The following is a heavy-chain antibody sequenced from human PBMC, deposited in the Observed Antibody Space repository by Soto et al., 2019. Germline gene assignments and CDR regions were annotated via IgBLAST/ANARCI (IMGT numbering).Heavy chain of an antibody. J-gene: IGHJ5*02. CDR1: GFTFSSYA. V-gene: IGHV3-23*01. CDR2: ISGSGGST. CDR3: AKDRGLYCSSTSCYDWFDP. Sequence: GGSLRLSCAASGFTFSSYAMSWVRQAPGKGLEWVSAISGSGGSTYYADSVKGRFTISRDNSKNTLYLQMNSLRAEDTAVYYCAKDRGLYCSSTSCYDWFDPWGQGTLVTVSS. D-gene: IGHD2-2*01.